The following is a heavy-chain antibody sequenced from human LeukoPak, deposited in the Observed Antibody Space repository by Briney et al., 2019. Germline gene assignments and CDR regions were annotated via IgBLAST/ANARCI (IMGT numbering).Heavy chain of an antibody. D-gene: IGHD1-26*01. CDR2: IYTSGST. V-gene: IGHV4-61*02. CDR1: GGSISSSSYY. Sequence: PSQTLSLTCTVSGGSISSSSYYWSWIRQPAGKGLEWIVRIYTSGSTNYNPSLKSRVTISVDTSKNQFSLKLSSVTAADTAVYYCARDRGYSGRVNCFDHWGQGTLVTVSS. CDR3: ARDRGYSGRVNCFDH. J-gene: IGHJ5*02.